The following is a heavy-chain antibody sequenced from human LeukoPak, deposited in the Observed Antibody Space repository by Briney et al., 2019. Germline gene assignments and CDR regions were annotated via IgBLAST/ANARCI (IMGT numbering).Heavy chain of an antibody. V-gene: IGHV3-66*01. J-gene: IGHJ4*02. CDR1: GFTVSSSY. Sequence: GGSLRLSCAASGFTVSSSYMSWVRQAPGKGLEWVSVIYSGGNTYYADSVKGRFTISRDNSKNTLYLQMNSLRAEDTAVYYCAAAEMATISYWGQGTLVTVSS. CDR2: IYSGGNT. D-gene: IGHD5-24*01. CDR3: AAAEMATISY.